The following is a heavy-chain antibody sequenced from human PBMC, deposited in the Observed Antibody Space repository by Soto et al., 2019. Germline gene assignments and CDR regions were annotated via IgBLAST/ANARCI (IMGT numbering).Heavy chain of an antibody. CDR3: ARHANRNYYDAFDI. Sequence: NPSDTLSLTCTVSGGSITIGTYYWGGIRHPPGKGLEWSGTIYYSGSTYYNPSLKSRATISVDTSKNQFSLKLTSVTAADTAVYYCARHANRNYYDAFDIWGQGTMVTVSS. CDR2: IYYSGST. D-gene: IGHD3-10*01. V-gene: IGHV4-39*01. J-gene: IGHJ3*02. CDR1: GGSITIGTYY.